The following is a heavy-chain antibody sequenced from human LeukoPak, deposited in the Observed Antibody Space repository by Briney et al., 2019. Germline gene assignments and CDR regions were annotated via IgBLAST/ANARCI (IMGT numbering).Heavy chain of an antibody. Sequence: GGSLRLSCAASGFTFSSYAMHWVRQAPGKGLEYVSAISSNGGSTYYANSVKGRFTISRDNSKNTLYLQMGSLRAEDMAVYYCARDEAYAFDIWGQGTKVTVSA. CDR1: GFTFSSYA. CDR2: ISSNGGST. J-gene: IGHJ3*02. CDR3: ARDEAYAFDI. V-gene: IGHV3-64*01.